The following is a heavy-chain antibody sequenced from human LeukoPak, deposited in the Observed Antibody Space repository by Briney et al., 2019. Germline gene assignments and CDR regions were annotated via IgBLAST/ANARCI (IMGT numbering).Heavy chain of an antibody. CDR2: IGPDGSAA. CDR3: ARSVDY. J-gene: IGHJ4*02. Sequence: GGSLRLSCEASGFTFSNYWMSWVRQAPGKGLEWVANIGPDGSAAFYVDSVKGRVTISRDNAKNSLYLQMFSLRAEDTAVYYCARSVDYWGQGTLVTVSS. CDR1: GFTFSNYW. V-gene: IGHV3-7*01.